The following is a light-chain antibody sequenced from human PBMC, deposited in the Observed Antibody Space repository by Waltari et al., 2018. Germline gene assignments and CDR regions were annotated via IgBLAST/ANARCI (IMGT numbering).Light chain of an antibody. Sequence: SYELLQPPSVSVSPGQTARITCAGENLGDKYASWYQQRPGQSPVLVIYQSSKRPSGIPERFSGSNSGNTASLTIGGTQTMDEADYYCQAWDNNVVVFGGGTKLTVL. V-gene: IGLV3-1*01. CDR2: QSS. CDR3: QAWDNNVVV. J-gene: IGLJ2*01. CDR1: NLGDKY.